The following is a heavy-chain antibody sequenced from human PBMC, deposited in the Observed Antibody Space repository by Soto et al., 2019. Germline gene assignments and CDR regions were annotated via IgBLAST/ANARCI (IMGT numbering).Heavy chain of an antibody. J-gene: IGHJ3*01. V-gene: IGHV3-48*02. Sequence: GGSMRLSCVVSGFNFSAYSMNWVRQAPGKGPEWIAYIRNTRSTIDYSDSVKGRVTVSRDNAKNSLYLQMNSLRDEDTAEYYCTRDCCPPIFAQDAFDLWGQGTLVTVSS. CDR2: IRNTRSTI. D-gene: IGHD2-21*01. CDR1: GFNFSAYS. CDR3: TRDCCPPIFAQDAFDL.